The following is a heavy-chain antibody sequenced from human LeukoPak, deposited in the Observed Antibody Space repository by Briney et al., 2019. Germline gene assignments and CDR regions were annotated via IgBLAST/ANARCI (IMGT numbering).Heavy chain of an antibody. J-gene: IGHJ4*02. CDR1: GGSFSGYY. CDR3: ASRGDYLYYFDY. D-gene: IGHD2-21*02. CDR2: INHSGST. Sequence: SETLSLTCAVYGGSFSGYYWSWIRQPPGKGLEWIGEINHSGSTNYNPSLKSRVTISVDTSKNQFSLKLSSATAADTAVYYCASRGDYLYYFDYWGQGTLVTVSS. V-gene: IGHV4-34*01.